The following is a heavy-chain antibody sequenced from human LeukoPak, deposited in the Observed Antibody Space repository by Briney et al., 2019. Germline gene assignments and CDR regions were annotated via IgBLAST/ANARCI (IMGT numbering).Heavy chain of an antibody. CDR2: IKQDGSEK. J-gene: IGHJ4*02. CDR3: ARVGYSGWNLEY. D-gene: IGHD5-12*01. CDR1: GFTFSSYW. Sequence: GGSLRLSCAASGFTFSSYWMSWVRQAPGKGLEWVANIKQDGSEKYYVDSVKGRFTISRDNAKNSLYVQMNSLRDEDTAVYYCARVGYSGWNLEYWGQGTLVTVSS. V-gene: IGHV3-7*01.